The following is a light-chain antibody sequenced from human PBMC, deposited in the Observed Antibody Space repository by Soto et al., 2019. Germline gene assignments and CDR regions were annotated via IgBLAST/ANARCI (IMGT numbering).Light chain of an antibody. CDR3: QQRSNWPLT. CDR2: DAS. V-gene: IGKV3-11*01. CDR1: QSVSSY. Sequence: EIMLTQSPATLSLSPGERATLSCRPSQSVSSYLAWYQQKPGQAPRLLIYDASNRATGIPARFSGSGSGTAFTLTISSLEPEDFAVYYCQQRSNWPLTFGGGTKVEIK. J-gene: IGKJ4*01.